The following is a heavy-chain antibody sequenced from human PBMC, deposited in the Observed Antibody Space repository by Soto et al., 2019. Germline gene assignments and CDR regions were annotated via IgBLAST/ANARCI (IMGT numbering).Heavy chain of an antibody. Sequence: SETLSLTCTVSGGSISSSYWSWIRQPPGKGLEWLAYIYDDGSANYNPSLKSRATISLDMSKNQFSLKLTSVTAADTAAYYCARDKYCSGGSCRKNWFDSWGQGTLVPVSS. CDR2: IYDDGSA. CDR1: GGSISSSY. CDR3: ARDKYCSGGSCRKNWFDS. J-gene: IGHJ5*01. V-gene: IGHV4-59*01. D-gene: IGHD2-15*01.